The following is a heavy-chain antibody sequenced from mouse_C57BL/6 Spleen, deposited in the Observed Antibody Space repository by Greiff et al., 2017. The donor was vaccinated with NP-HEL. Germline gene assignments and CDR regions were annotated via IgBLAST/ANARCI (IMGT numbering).Heavy chain of an antibody. V-gene: IGHV1-82*01. D-gene: IGHD2-5*01. CDR2: IYPGDGDT. CDR1: GYAFSSSW. J-gene: IGHJ4*01. CDR3: ARDSNYEGTRAMDY. Sequence: QVQLKQSGPELVKPGASVKISCKASGYAFSSSWMNWVKQRPGKGLEWIGRIYPGDGDTNYNGKFKGKATLTADKSSSTAYMQLSSRTSEDSAVYFCARDSNYEGTRAMDYWGQGTSVTVSS.